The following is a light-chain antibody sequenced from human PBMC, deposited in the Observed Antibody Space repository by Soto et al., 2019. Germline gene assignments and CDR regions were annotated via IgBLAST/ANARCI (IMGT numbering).Light chain of an antibody. Sequence: QSALTQPASLSGSPGQSITIPCTGTHSDIGTYNYVSWYQQHPGKAPKLLISEVTNRPSGVSNRFSGSKSGNTASLTISGLQAEDEADYYCSSYTTNITPVVFGGGTKLTVL. V-gene: IGLV2-14*01. CDR1: HSDIGTYNY. J-gene: IGLJ2*01. CDR2: EVT. CDR3: SSYTTNITPVV.